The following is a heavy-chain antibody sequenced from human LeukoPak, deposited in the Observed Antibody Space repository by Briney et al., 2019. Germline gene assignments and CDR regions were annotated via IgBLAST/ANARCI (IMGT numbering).Heavy chain of an antibody. Sequence: GGSLRLSCAASGFTFSSYWMSWVRQAPGKGLEWVSAISGSGGSTYYADSVKGRFTISRDNSKNTLHLQMNSLRAEDTAVYYCAKDPDYYDSSGYYSQIDYWGQGTLVTVSS. D-gene: IGHD3-22*01. V-gene: IGHV3-23*01. J-gene: IGHJ4*02. CDR2: ISGSGGST. CDR3: AKDPDYYDSSGYYSQIDY. CDR1: GFTFSSYW.